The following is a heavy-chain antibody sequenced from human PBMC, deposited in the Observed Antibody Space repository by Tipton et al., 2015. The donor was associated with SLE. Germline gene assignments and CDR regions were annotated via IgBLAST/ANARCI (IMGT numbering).Heavy chain of an antibody. D-gene: IGHD6-19*01. CDR2: IYHSGST. CDR1: GYSISSGYY. Sequence: TLSLTCAVSGYSISSGYYWGWIRQPPGKGLEWIGSIYHSGSTYYNPSLKSRVTISVDTSKNQFSLKLISVTAADTAVYYCARDDLGIAVAGTGSFDYWGQGTLVTVSS. V-gene: IGHV4-38-2*02. J-gene: IGHJ4*02. CDR3: ARDDLGIAVAGTGSFDY.